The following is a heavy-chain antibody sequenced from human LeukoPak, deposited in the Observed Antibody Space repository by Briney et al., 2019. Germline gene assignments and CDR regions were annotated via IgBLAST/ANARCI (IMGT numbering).Heavy chain of an antibody. CDR3: ARASSPGYFQH. CDR2: INPSGGST. D-gene: IGHD6-13*01. CDR1: GYTFTSYG. J-gene: IGHJ1*01. Sequence: ASVKVSCKASGYTFTSYGISWVRQAPGQGLEWMGIINPSGGSTSYAQKFQGRVTMTRDMSTSTVYMELSSLRSEDTAVYYCARASSPGYFQHWGQGTLVTVSS. V-gene: IGHV1-46*01.